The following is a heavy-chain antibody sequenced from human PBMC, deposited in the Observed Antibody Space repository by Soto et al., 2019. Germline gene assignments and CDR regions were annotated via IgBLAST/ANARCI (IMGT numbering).Heavy chain of an antibody. CDR1: GGSISSSSYY. V-gene: IGHV4-39*01. CDR3: ARHRELGGDDSFDI. Sequence: SETLSLTCTVSGGSISSSSYYWGWIRQPPGKGLEWIGSIYYSGSTYYNPSLKSRVTISVDTSKNQFSLKLSSVTAADTAVYYCARHRELGGDDSFDIWGQGTMVTVSS. D-gene: IGHD1-26*01. J-gene: IGHJ3*02. CDR2: IYYSGST.